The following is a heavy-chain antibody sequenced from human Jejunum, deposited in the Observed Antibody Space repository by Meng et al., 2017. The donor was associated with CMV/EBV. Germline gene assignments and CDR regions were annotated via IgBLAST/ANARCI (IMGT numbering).Heavy chain of an antibody. CDR1: EFTVTNTD. D-gene: IGHD1-14*01. V-gene: IGHV3-53*05. CDR3: ARGPGGGQYYYGLDV. Sequence: SEFTVTNTDMSWVRQAPGKGLEWISIIYRDGTTYYADSMKGRFTISRDNSKNTLFLQMNSLRAEDTALYHCARGPGGGQYYYGLDVWGQGTTVTVSS. CDR2: IYRDGTT. J-gene: IGHJ6*02.